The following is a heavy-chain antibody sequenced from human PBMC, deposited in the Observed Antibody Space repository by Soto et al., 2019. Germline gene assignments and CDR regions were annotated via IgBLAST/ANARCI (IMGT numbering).Heavy chain of an antibody. CDR1: GFGFADYA. V-gene: IGHV3-49*03. CDR2: VRSKVYGGTT. Sequence: HPGGSLRLSCKASGFGFADYAMNWFRQSPGEGLERVGFVRSKVYGGTTDYAASVRGRFTISRDDSKNIAYLQMSRLKTDDTSVYHCARDGLQITDFDYLYSALDVWGQGAAVTDSS. J-gene: IGHJ6*01. D-gene: IGHD3-16*01. CDR3: ARDGLQITDFDYLYSALDV.